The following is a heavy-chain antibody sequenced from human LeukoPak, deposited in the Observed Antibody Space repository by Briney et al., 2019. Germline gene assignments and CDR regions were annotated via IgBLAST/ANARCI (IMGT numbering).Heavy chain of an antibody. CDR1: GYTFTDYY. J-gene: IGHJ4*02. CDR2: INPKTGGM. Sequence: SIKVSCTASGYTFTDYYMHWVRQAPGQGLQWMGRINPKTGGMNYAQKFQGRVTMTGDTSISTAYMELSRLGSDDTAVYYCARRVQSTGVFDYWGQGTLVTVSS. D-gene: IGHD2-8*02. V-gene: IGHV1-2*06. CDR3: ARRVQSTGVFDY.